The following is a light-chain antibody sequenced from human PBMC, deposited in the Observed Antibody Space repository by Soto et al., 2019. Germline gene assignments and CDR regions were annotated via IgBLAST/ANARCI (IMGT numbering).Light chain of an antibody. CDR1: QSVSSSY. CDR2: GAS. V-gene: IGKV3-20*01. CDR3: QHYGSPGWT. Sequence: XATLSCRASQSVSSSYLAWYQQNPGQAPRLLIYGASSRATGIPXXXXXXXXXXXXXXXISRLEPEDFAVYYCQHYGSPGWTFGQGTKVEXK. J-gene: IGKJ1*01.